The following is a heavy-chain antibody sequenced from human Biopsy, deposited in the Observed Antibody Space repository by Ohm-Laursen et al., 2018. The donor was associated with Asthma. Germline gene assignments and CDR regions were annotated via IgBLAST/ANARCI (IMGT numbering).Heavy chain of an antibody. CDR2: HDHEEGGT. CDR3: ASDFPKDYVRYNFQF. CDR1: GYILTDLS. V-gene: IGHV1-24*01. D-gene: IGHD4-17*01. J-gene: IGHJ4*02. Sequence: SVKVSCKLSGYILTDLSMHWARQAPGQGLEWMGGHDHEEGGTVNARRFQGRVTMTEDTSTDTAYMELSSLSSDDTAVYYCASDFPKDYVRYNFQFWGQGTLVTVSS.